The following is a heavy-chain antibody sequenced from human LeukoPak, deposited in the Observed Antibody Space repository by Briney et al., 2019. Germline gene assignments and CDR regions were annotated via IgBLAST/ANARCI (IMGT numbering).Heavy chain of an antibody. J-gene: IGHJ5*02. Sequence: SETLSLTCTVSGGSISSYYWSWIRQPPGKGLEWIGYIYYSGSTNYNPSLKSRVTISVDTSKNQFSLKLSSVTAADTAVYYCVRHASPYPYGWFDPWGQGTLVTVSS. CDR3: VRHASPYPYGWFDP. V-gene: IGHV4-59*01. D-gene: IGHD3-16*01. CDR1: GGSISSYY. CDR2: IYYSGST.